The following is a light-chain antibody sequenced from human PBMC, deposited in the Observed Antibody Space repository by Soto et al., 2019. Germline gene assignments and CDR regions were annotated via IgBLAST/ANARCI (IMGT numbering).Light chain of an antibody. CDR3: QQYNSYSGT. CDR1: ESVSSN. CDR2: GAS. Sequence: EIVMTQSPATLSVSQGERATLSCGASESVSSNLAWYQQKPGQAPRLLIYGASTRATGIPARISGSGSGTEFTLTISSLQSEDFATYYCQQYNSYSGTFGQGTKVDIK. V-gene: IGKV3-15*01. J-gene: IGKJ1*01.